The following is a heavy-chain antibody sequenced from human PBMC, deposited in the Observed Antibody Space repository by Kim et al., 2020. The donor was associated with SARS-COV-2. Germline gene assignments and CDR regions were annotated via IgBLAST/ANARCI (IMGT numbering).Heavy chain of an antibody. V-gene: IGHV3-23*01. D-gene: IGHD2-21*02. CDR1: GFTFSSYA. Sequence: GGSLRLSCAASGFTFSSYAMNWVRQAPGKGLEWVSGISGSGGSTYHADSVKGRFTISRDNSKNTLYLQMNSLRAEDTAVYYCAKGSGGNSGGYWYFDVWGRGTLVTVSS. CDR2: ISGSGGST. CDR3: AKGSGGNSGGYWYFDV. J-gene: IGHJ2*01.